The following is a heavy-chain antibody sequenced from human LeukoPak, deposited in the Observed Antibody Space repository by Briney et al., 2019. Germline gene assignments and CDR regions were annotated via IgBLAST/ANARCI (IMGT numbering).Heavy chain of an antibody. CDR1: GGSISSGDYY. D-gene: IGHD6-13*01. CDR3: AREDSSSWYFRWFDP. V-gene: IGHV4-30-4*01. Sequence: TSQTLSLTCTVSGGSISSGDYYWSWIRQPPGKGLEWIGYIYYSGSTYYNPSLKSRVTISVDTSKNQFSLKLSSVTAADTAVYYCAREDSSSWYFRWFDPWGQGTLVTVSS. J-gene: IGHJ5*02. CDR2: IYYSGST.